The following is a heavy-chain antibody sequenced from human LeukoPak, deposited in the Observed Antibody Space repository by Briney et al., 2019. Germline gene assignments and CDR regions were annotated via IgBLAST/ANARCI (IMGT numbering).Heavy chain of an antibody. V-gene: IGHV3-66*01. CDR3: ARFAADY. CDR1: GFSLSDYY. Sequence: GGSLRLSCAASGFSLSDYYMSWVRQAPGKGLEWVSVIYSGGSTYYADSVKGRFTISRDNSKNTLYLQMNSLRAEDTTVYYCARFAADYWDQGTLVTVSS. CDR2: IYSGGST. J-gene: IGHJ4*02.